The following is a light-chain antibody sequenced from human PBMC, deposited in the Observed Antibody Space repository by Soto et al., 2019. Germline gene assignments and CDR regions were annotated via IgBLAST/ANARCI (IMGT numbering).Light chain of an antibody. CDR1: SSNIGAGYD. CDR2: GNT. V-gene: IGLV1-40*01. J-gene: IGLJ2*01. CDR3: LSFDSSLSVV. Sequence: QSVLTQPPSVSGAPGQRVTISCTGSSSNIGAGYDVHWYQQLPGRAPKLLIYGNTNRPSGVPDRFSGSKSGTSASLAITGPQAEDVADYYCLSFDSSLSVVFGGGTKLTVL.